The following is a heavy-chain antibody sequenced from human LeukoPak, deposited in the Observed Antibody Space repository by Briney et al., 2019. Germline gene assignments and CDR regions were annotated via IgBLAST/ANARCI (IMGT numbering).Heavy chain of an antibody. V-gene: IGHV3-33*01. CDR3: ARDRDGGYSYGYPDY. J-gene: IGHJ4*02. CDR1: GFTFSGYG. CDR2: IWYDGSNK. Sequence: PGGSLRLSCAASGFTFSGYGMHWDRQAPGKGLDWVAVIWYDGSNKYYADSVKGRFTISRDNSKNPLYLQMNSLRAEDTAVYYCARDRDGGYSYGYPDYWGQGTLVTVSS. D-gene: IGHD5-18*01.